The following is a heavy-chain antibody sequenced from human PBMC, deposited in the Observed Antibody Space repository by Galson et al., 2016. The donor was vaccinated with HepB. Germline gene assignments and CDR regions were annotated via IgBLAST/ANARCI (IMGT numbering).Heavy chain of an antibody. D-gene: IGHD2-8*01. Sequence: PALVKPTQTLTLTCTFSGFSLSTTRMGVGWIRQSPGKALEWLALIYWDDDTRYSPSLRNRLTITKDASRNQVVLTKTDMDPSDSATYYCAPRGVLGYCTNGGQAEPCNGCFDMWGRGTMVTVSS. CDR2: IYWDDDT. J-gene: IGHJ3*02. CDR3: APRGVLGYCTNGGQAEPCNGCFDM. V-gene: IGHV2-5*02. CDR1: GFSLSTTRMG.